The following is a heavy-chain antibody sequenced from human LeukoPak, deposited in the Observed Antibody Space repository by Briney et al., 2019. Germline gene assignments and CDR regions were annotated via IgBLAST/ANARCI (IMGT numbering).Heavy chain of an antibody. CDR2: TYYRSKWYN. V-gene: IGHV6-1*01. CDR3: ARAVGYFDL. J-gene: IGHJ2*01. Sequence: SQTLSLTCAISGDSISSKNAAWNWLRQSPSRGLEWLGRTYYRSKWYNEYAVSVKSLITINPDTSKNQFSLQLNSVTPEDTAVYYCARAVGYFDLWGRGTLVTVSS. CDR1: GDSISSKNAA.